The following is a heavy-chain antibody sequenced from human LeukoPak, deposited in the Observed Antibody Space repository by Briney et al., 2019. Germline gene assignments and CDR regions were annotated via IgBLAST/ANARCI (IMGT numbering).Heavy chain of an antibody. V-gene: IGHV4-39*01. CDR1: GGSIRSSSYY. Sequence: SETLSLTCTVSGGSIRSSSYYWGWIRQPPGKGLEWIGNIHYTGSTYYIPSLKSRVTISVDTSRNQFSLKLTSVTAADTAVYYCARVRAAGSPDYWGQGTLVTVSS. CDR2: IHYTGST. CDR3: ARVRAAGSPDY. D-gene: IGHD6-13*01. J-gene: IGHJ4*02.